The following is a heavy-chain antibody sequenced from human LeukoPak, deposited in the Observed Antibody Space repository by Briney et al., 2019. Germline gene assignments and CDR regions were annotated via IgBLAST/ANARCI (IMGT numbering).Heavy chain of an antibody. CDR3: ARLRLAVGGPNWFDP. D-gene: IGHD6-19*01. V-gene: IGHV3-7*01. J-gene: IGHJ5*02. Sequence: GGSLRLSCAAPGFSFSSNWMGWVRQAPGKGLEWVAHIKRDGSQKYDLGSVKGRFPTSRDNAKNSLYLQMNSLRVEDTAVYYCARLRLAVGGPNWFDPWGQGTLVTVSS. CDR1: GFSFSSNW. CDR2: IKRDGSQK.